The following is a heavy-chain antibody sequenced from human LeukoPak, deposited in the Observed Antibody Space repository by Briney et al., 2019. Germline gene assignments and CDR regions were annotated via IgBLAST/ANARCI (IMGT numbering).Heavy chain of an antibody. CDR3: ASMITFGGVIVNPHDAFDI. CDR1: GGSFSGYY. CDR2: INHSGST. J-gene: IGHJ3*02. V-gene: IGHV4-34*01. Sequence: KPSETLSLTCAVYGGSFSGYYWSWIRQPPGKGLEWIGEINHSGSTNYNPFLKSRVTVSVDTSKNQFSLKLSSVTAADTAVYYCASMITFGGVIVNPHDAFDIWGQGTMVTVSS. D-gene: IGHD3-16*02.